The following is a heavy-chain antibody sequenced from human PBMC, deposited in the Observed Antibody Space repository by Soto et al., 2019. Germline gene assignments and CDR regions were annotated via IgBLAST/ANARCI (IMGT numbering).Heavy chain of an antibody. Sequence: GGSLRLSCAASGFTFSIYAMSWVRQAPGKGLEWVSAISGSGSTIYYADSVKGRFTISRDNAKNSLYLQMNSLRAEDTAVYYCARDRVVGATTSYYYGMDVWGQGTTVTVSS. D-gene: IGHD1-26*01. V-gene: IGHV3-23*01. CDR1: GFTFSIYA. CDR2: ISGSGSTI. CDR3: ARDRVVGATTSYYYGMDV. J-gene: IGHJ6*02.